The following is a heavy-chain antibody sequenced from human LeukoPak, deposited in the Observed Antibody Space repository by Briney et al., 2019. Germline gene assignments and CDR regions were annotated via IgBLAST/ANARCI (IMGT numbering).Heavy chain of an antibody. CDR2: INPGGGRT. Sequence: ASVKVSCKASGYTFTDYYVHWVRRAPGLGLEWTGVINPGGGRTTYAQKFQDRVNMTRDTSTSTVYMELSGLTSADTAVYFCARVTSPARRGRTLVAAAATPFDYWGQGTLVTVSS. CDR1: GYTFTDYY. J-gene: IGHJ4*02. D-gene: IGHD2-15*01. V-gene: IGHV1-46*01. CDR3: ARVTSPARRGRTLVAAAATPFDY.